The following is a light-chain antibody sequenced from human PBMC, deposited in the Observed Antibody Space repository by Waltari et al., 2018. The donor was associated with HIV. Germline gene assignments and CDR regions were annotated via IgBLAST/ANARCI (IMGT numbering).Light chain of an antibody. CDR1: SSDMSTYNR. J-gene: IGLJ1*01. CDR3: ISYTTTNYYV. CDR2: EVC. Sequence: QSALTQPASVSGSPGQSITISCTDSSSDMSTYNRVSWYQQFPGKAPKLIIYEVCNRPSGVSNRFSGSKSGNTASLTISGLQAEDEADYYCISYTTTNYYVFGPGTWVTVL. V-gene: IGLV2-14*01.